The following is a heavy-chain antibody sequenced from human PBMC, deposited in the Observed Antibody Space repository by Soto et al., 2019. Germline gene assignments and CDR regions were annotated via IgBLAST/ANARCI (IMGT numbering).Heavy chain of an antibody. J-gene: IGHJ6*02. Sequence: QVQLVQSGAEVQKPGSSVKVSCKASGGTFSSYAISWVRQAPGQGLEWMGGIIPIFGTANYAQKFQGRVTITADESTSTAYMELSSLRSEDTAVYYCARERYSYGFYYYYGMDVWGQGTTVTVSS. CDR1: GGTFSSYA. V-gene: IGHV1-69*01. CDR3: ARERYSYGFYYYYGMDV. CDR2: IIPIFGTA. D-gene: IGHD5-18*01.